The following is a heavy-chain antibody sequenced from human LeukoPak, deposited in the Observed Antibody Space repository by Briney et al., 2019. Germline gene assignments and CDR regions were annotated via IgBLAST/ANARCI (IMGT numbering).Heavy chain of an antibody. CDR3: VKAPSSIAAAGRFDY. V-gene: IGHV3-64D*06. J-gene: IGHJ4*02. CDR1: GFTFSSYA. Sequence: PGGSLRLSCSASGFTFSSYAMHWVRQAPGKGLEYVSAISSNGGSTYCADSVKGRFTISRDNSKNTLYLQMSSLRAEDTAVYYCVKAPSSIAAAGRFDYWGQGTLVTVSS. D-gene: IGHD6-13*01. CDR2: ISSNGGST.